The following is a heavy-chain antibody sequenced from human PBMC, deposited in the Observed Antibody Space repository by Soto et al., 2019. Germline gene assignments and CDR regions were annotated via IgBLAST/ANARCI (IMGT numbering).Heavy chain of an antibody. Sequence: EVQLLESGGGLVQPGGSLRLSCAASGITFSSYAMSWVRQAPGKGLEWVSTISISGVTTYYADSVKRRFTMSRDNSKNTLYLQMNSLKAEDTAVYYCAKVQGTLDPFTHWVQGTLVTVSS. D-gene: IGHD3-9*01. CDR1: GITFSSYA. CDR2: ISISGVTT. J-gene: IGHJ4*02. CDR3: AKVQGTLDPFTH. V-gene: IGHV3-23*01.